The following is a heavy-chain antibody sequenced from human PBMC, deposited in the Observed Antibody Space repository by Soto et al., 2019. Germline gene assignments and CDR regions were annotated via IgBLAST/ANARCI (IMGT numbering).Heavy chain of an antibody. CDR2: ISYDGSNK. CDR3: ARVVSTVTSYYYGMDV. CDR1: GFTFSSYA. V-gene: IGHV3-30-3*01. D-gene: IGHD4-17*01. J-gene: IGHJ6*02. Sequence: PGGSLRLSCAASGFTFSSYAMHWVRQAPGEGMEWVAVISYDGSNKYYADSVEGRFTISRDNSKNTMYLQMNSLRAEDTAVYYCARVVSTVTSYYYGMDVWGQGTTVTVSS.